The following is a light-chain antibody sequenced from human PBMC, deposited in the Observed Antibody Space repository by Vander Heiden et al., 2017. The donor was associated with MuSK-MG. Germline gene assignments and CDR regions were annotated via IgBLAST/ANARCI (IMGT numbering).Light chain of an antibody. Sequence: SHEPTQPPSVSVSPGQTACTTCSGDALPRQSAYWYQQKPGQAPVLVIYKDRERPSGIPERFSGSSSGTIVTLTISGVQAEDEADYYCQSADSSGVLRVFGGGTKVTVL. CDR1: ALPRQS. J-gene: IGLJ3*02. CDR3: QSADSSGVLRV. CDR2: KDR. V-gene: IGLV3-25*03.